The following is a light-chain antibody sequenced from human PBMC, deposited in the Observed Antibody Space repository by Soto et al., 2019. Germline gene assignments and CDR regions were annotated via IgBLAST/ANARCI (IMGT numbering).Light chain of an antibody. J-gene: IGLJ3*02. CDR3: CSNAGSSSLWV. CDR2: EGS. Sequence: QSALTQPASVSGSPGQSITISCTGTSGGVGNYNLVSWYQHHPGKAPKLIIYEGSKRPSGVSNRFSASKSGNTASLTISGLQAEDEADYYCCSNAGSSSLWVFGGGTKLTVL. CDR1: SGGVGNYNL. V-gene: IGLV2-23*01.